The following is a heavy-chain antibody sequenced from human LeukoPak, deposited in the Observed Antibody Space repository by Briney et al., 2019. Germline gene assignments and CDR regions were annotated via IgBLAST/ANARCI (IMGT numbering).Heavy chain of an antibody. D-gene: IGHD4-23*01. V-gene: IGHV1-2*02. CDR1: GYTFTGYY. J-gene: IGHJ5*02. CDR3: ARLGVSTVVTPVTHASWFDP. Sequence: ASVKVSCKASGYTFTGYYMHWVRQAPGQGLEWMGWINPNSGGTNYAQKFQGRVTMTRDTSISTAYMELSRLRSDDTAVYYCARLGVSTVVTPVTHASWFDPWGQGTLVTVSS. CDR2: INPNSGGT.